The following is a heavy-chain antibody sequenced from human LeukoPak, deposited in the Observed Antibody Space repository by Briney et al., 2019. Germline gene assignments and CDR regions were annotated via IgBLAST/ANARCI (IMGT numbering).Heavy chain of an antibody. CDR2: ISSSGSTI. CDR1: GFTVSTNY. J-gene: IGHJ3*02. D-gene: IGHD6-19*01. Sequence: PGGSLRLSCAASGFTVSTNYINWVRQAPGKGLEWASYISSSGSTIYYADSVKGRFTISRDNAKNSLYLQMNSLRAEDTAVYYCATGYSSGADAFDIWGQGTMVTVSS. CDR3: ATGYSSGADAFDI. V-gene: IGHV3-11*01.